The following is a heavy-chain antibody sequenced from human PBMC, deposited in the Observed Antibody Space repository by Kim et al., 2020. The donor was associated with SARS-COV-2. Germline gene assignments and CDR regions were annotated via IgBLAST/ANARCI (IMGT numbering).Heavy chain of an antibody. V-gene: IGHV5-51*01. D-gene: IGHD3-9*01. Sequence: YSPSFQGQVTISADKSISTAYLQWSSLKASDTAMYYCARLRAGRLVIGDPWGQGTLVTVSS. J-gene: IGHJ5*02. CDR3: ARLRAGRLVIGDP.